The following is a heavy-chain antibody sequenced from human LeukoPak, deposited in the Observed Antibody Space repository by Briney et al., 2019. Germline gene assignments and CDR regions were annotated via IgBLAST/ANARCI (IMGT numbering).Heavy chain of an antibody. Sequence: GGSPRLSCAASGFTFSSYSMNWVRQTPGKGLEWVSSISSSSYIYYADSLKGRFTISRDNAKNSLYLQMNSLRAEDTAVYYCARDASVRGASDYWGQGTLVTVSS. CDR3: ARDASVRGASDY. CDR1: GFTFSSYS. D-gene: IGHD3-10*01. CDR2: ISSSSYI. V-gene: IGHV3-21*01. J-gene: IGHJ4*02.